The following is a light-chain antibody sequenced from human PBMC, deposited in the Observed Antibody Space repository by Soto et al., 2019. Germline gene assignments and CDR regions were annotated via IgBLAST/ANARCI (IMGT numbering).Light chain of an antibody. V-gene: IGKV2-28*01. CDR1: QSLLHSDEYNY. CDR2: LGS. Sequence: DSVMTQFPLSLSVTPGEPASISCRSSQSLLHSDEYNYLDWYVQKPGQSPQLLIYLGSNRASGGPDRFSGSGSGTDFTLKISRVEAEDVGVYYCMQALQIRVEFGQGTKVEIK. J-gene: IGKJ1*01. CDR3: MQALQIRVE.